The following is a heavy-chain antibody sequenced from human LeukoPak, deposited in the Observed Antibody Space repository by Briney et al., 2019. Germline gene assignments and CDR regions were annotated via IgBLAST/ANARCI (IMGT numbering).Heavy chain of an antibody. D-gene: IGHD3-22*01. V-gene: IGHV4-59*08. CDR2: IYYSGST. J-gene: IGHJ4*02. Sequence: SETLSLTCTVSGGSICSYYWSWIRQPPGKGLEWIGYIYYSGSTNYNPSLKSRVTISVDTSKNQFSLKLSSVTAADTAVYYCARLNYYDSSGYYWDFDYWGQGTLVTVSS. CDR1: GGSICSYY. CDR3: ARLNYYDSSGYYWDFDY.